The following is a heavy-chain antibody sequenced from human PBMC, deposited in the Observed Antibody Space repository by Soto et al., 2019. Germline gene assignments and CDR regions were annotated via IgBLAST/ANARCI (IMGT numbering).Heavy chain of an antibody. D-gene: IGHD2-2*01. CDR2: IYYSGST. V-gene: IGHV4-31*03. CDR1: GVSISSGDYY. Sequence: SSETLSLTCTVSGVSISSGDYYWIWIRQHPGKGLERIGFIYYSGSTYYNPSLKSRVTISLDTSKNQFSLKVSSVTGADSAVYYCARSPIVLVPAAPDPNYYYYGMDVWGQGTTVTVSS. J-gene: IGHJ6*02. CDR3: ARSPIVLVPAAPDPNYYYYGMDV.